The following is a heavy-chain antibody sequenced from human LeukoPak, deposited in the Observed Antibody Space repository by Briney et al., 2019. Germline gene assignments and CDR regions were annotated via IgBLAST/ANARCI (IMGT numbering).Heavy chain of an antibody. CDR3: AREVRLGYCSGGSCAGVAFDI. D-gene: IGHD2-15*01. J-gene: IGHJ3*02. V-gene: IGHV3-7*03. Sequence: QSGGSLRLSCAASGFTFSSYWMSWVRQAPGKGLEWVANIKQDGSEKYYVDSVKGRFTISRDNAKNSLYLQMNSLRAEDTAVYYCAREVRLGYCSGGSCAGVAFDIWGQGTMVTVSS. CDR1: GFTFSSYW. CDR2: IKQDGSEK.